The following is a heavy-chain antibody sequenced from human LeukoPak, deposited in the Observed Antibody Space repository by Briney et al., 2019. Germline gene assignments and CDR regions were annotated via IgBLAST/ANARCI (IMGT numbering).Heavy chain of an antibody. CDR1: GGTFSSYA. Sequence: GASVKVSCKASGGTFSSYAISWVRQAPGQGLEWMGGIIPIFGTANYAQKFQGRVTITADESTSTAYMELSSLRSEDTAVYYCARLDEYSSSSRYYGMDVWGQGTTVTVSS. CDR3: ARLDEYSSSSRYYGMDV. V-gene: IGHV1-69*13. D-gene: IGHD6-6*01. J-gene: IGHJ6*02. CDR2: IIPIFGTA.